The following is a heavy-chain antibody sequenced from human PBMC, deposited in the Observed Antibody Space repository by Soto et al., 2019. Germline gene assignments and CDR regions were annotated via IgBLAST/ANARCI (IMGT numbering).Heavy chain of an antibody. Sequence: EVQLVESGGGLVQPGGSLRLSCAASGFTFSSYSMNWVRLAPGKGLEWVSYISSSSSTIYYADSVKGRFTISRDNAKNSLYLQMNSLRAEDTAVYYCARHPERIAQIGWFEPWGQGTLVTVSS. CDR2: ISSSSSTI. V-gene: IGHV3-48*01. CDR3: ARHPERIAQIGWFEP. CDR1: GFTFSSYS. D-gene: IGHD6-13*01. J-gene: IGHJ5*02.